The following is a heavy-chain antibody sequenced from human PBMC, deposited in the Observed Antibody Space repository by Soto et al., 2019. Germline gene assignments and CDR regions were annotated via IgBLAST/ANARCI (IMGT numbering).Heavy chain of an antibody. CDR1: GLSFGSYG. D-gene: IGHD3-10*01. Sequence: QVQLMVSGGGVVQPGGSLRLSCVVSGLSFGSYGMHWVRQDPGKGLEWVALISYDGSKKYYMDSVKGRFTISRDNSLGTLFLQMISLRPEDTAVYYCAKSRGVDNYYYGMDVWGQGTTVTVSS. J-gene: IGHJ6*02. V-gene: IGHV3-30*18. CDR2: ISYDGSKK. CDR3: AKSRGVDNYYYGMDV.